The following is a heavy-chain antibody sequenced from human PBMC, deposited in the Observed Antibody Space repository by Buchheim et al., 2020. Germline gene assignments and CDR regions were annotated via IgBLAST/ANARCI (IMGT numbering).Heavy chain of an antibody. CDR2: ISSSTTI. J-gene: IGHJ4*02. V-gene: IGHV3-48*01. CDR3: ARAAGMYYFDSSGYESDY. CDR1: GFTFSVYN. Sequence: EVQLVESGGGLVQPGGSLRLSCAASGFTFSVYNMNWVRQAPGKGLEWISYISSSTTIYYADSVRGRFTISRDNAKNSLYLQMNSLGAEDTAVYYCARAAGMYYFDSSGYESDYWGQGTL. D-gene: IGHD3-22*01.